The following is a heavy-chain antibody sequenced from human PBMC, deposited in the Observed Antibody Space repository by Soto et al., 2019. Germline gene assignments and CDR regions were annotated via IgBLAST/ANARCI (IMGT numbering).Heavy chain of an antibody. J-gene: IGHJ4*02. Sequence: GGSLRLSCAASGFTFSSYAMSWVRQAPGKGLEWVSAISGSGGTTYYADSVKGRFTISRDNSKNTLYLQMNGLRAEDTAVYYCAKDVWELFYFDYWGQGTLVTVSS. D-gene: IGHD1-26*01. CDR3: AKDVWELFYFDY. V-gene: IGHV3-23*01. CDR2: ISGSGGTT. CDR1: GFTFSSYA.